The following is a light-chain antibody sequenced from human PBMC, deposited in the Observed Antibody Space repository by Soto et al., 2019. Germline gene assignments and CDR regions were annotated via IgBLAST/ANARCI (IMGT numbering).Light chain of an antibody. CDR1: QSVSSSY. CDR2: GAS. J-gene: IGKJ4*01. CDR3: QQYGSSPQVT. Sequence: EIVLTQSPGTLSLSPGERATLSCRASQSVSSSYLAWYQQKPGQAPRLLIYGASSRATGIPDRFRGSGSGTDFTLTISRLELEDFAVYYCQQYGSSPQVTFGGGTRVDIK. V-gene: IGKV3-20*01.